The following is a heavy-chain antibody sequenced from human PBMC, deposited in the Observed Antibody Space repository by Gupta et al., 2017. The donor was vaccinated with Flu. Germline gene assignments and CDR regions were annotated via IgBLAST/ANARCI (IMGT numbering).Heavy chain of an antibody. J-gene: IGHJ4*02. CDR2: ISGSGGVT. V-gene: IGHV3-23*01. CDR3: AKVASTGTTLNYFDY. D-gene: IGHD1-7*01. Sequence: EVQLLESGGGLVQPGGSLRLSCGTSGFTFSRYGMSWVRQAPGKGLEWVSSISGSGGVTCYADSVKGRLTISRDSSKDTVYLQMNSLRVEDTAIYYCAKVASTGTTLNYFDYWGRGTLVTVSS. CDR1: GFTFSRYG.